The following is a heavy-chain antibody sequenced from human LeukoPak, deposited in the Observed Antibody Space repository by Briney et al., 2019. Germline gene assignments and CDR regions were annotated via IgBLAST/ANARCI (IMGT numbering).Heavy chain of an antibody. CDR2: IYYRSQWYN. CDR1: GDSVSSGSGG. D-gene: IGHD3-10*01. J-gene: IGHJ3*01. CDR3: ARGGLVLGSVNSLTGFDF. V-gene: IGHV6-1*01. Sequence: SQTLSLTCDISGDSVSSGSGGWNWIRQSPSRGLEWLGRIYYRSQWYNDDAISVTGRISINPDTAKNQISLHLNSVTPYDTALYYCARGGLVLGSVNSLTGFDFWGQGTMVTVSS.